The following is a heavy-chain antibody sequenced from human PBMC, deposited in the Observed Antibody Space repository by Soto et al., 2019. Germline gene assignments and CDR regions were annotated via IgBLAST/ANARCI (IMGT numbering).Heavy chain of an antibody. CDR2: ISSSSSYI. V-gene: IGHV3-21*01. CDR1: GFTFSSYS. D-gene: IGHD2-15*01. Sequence: PGGSLRLSCAASGFTFSSYSMNWVRQAPGKGLEWVSSISSSSSYIYYADSVKGRFTISRDNAKNSLYLQMNSLRAEDTAVYYCARGSGSCSFGSCYSVIDASDIWGQGTLVTVS. J-gene: IGHJ3*02. CDR3: ARGSGSCSFGSCYSVIDASDI.